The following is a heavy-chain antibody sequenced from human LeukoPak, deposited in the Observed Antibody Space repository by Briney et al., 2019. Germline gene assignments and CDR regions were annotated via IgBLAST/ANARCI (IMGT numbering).Heavy chain of an antibody. CDR3: ARDWNVDTAMVPFDY. D-gene: IGHD5-18*01. Sequence: RASVKVSCKASGYTFTSYYMHWVRQAPGQGLEWMGIINPSGGSTSYAQKFQGRVTMTRDTSTSTVYMELSSLRSEDTAVYYCARDWNVDTAMVPFDYWGQGTLVTVSS. CDR2: INPSGGST. V-gene: IGHV1-46*01. J-gene: IGHJ4*02. CDR1: GYTFTSYY.